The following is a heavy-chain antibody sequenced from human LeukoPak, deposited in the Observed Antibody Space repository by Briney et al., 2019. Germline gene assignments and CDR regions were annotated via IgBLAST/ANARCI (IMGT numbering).Heavy chain of an antibody. CDR2: ISSNTRII. CDR3: ASIQKIDY. Sequence: PGGSLRLSCAASGFTFNDYGMDWVRQTPGKGLEWVSYISSNTRIIDYADSVKGRFIISRDNSKNTLYVQMNSLRAEDTAVYYCASIQKIDYWGQGTLVTVSS. J-gene: IGHJ4*02. V-gene: IGHV3-48*01. CDR1: GFTFNDYG.